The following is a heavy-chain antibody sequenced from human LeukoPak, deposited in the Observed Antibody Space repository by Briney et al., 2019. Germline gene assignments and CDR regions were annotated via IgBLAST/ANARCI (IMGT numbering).Heavy chain of an antibody. CDR2: IYYSGST. V-gene: IGHV4-59*01. J-gene: IGHJ3*02. D-gene: IGHD3-22*01. CDR1: GGSISSYY. Sequence: SETLSLTCTVSGGSISSYYWSWIRQPPRKGLEWIGYIYYSGSTNYNPSLKSRVTISVDTSKNQFSLKLSSVTAADTAVYYCARDSSGYLTFDIWGQGTMVTVSS. CDR3: ARDSSGYLTFDI.